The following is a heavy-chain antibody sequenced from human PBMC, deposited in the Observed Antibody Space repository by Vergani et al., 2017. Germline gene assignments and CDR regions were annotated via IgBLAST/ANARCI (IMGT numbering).Heavy chain of an antibody. Sequence: QVQLVQSGAEVKKPGSSVKVSCKASGGTFSSYTISWVRQAPGQGLEWMGRIIPILGIANYAQKFQGRVTITADKSTSTAYMELSSLRSEDTAVYYCARVRDGWKSYYYYGMDVWGQGTTVTVSS. CDR2: IIPILGIA. V-gene: IGHV1-69*02. J-gene: IGHJ6*02. D-gene: IGHD5-24*01. CDR3: ARVRDGWKSYYYYGMDV. CDR1: GGTFSSYT.